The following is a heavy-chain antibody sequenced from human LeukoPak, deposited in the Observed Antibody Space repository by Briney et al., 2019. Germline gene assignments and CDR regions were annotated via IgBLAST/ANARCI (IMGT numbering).Heavy chain of an antibody. CDR3: ARGTGSSGWLNYYFDY. V-gene: IGHV1-2*02. CDR2: INPNSGGT. J-gene: IGHJ4*02. D-gene: IGHD6-19*01. Sequence: ASVKVSCKASGGTFSSYAISWVRQAPGQGLEWMGWINPNSGGTNYAQKFQGRVTMTRDTSISTAYMELSRLRSDDTAVYYCARGTGSSGWLNYYFDYWGQGTLVTVSS. CDR1: GGTFSSYA.